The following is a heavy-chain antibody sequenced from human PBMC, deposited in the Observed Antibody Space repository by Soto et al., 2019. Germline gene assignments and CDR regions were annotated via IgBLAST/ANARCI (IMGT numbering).Heavy chain of an antibody. D-gene: IGHD3-22*01. CDR1: GYMFTTYY. V-gene: IGHV1-46*01. CDR3: ARYRQYSDSSGPNFDY. CDR2: INPSGGST. Sequence: ASVKVSCKASGYMFTTYYIHWFRQAPGQGLEWMGIINPSGGSTSYAPKFQGGITMTTDTSTTTVYMELSSLRSEDTAVYYCARYRQYSDSSGPNFDYWGHGTMVTVSS. J-gene: IGHJ4*01.